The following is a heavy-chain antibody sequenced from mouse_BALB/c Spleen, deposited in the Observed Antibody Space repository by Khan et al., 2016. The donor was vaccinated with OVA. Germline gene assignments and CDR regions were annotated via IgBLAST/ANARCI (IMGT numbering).Heavy chain of an antibody. D-gene: IGHD2-14*01. V-gene: IGHV3-8*02. J-gene: IGHJ3*01. CDR2: MIYTGYT. CDR3: ARSTYRYAFDY. CDR1: GDSITSGY. Sequence: EVQLQESGPSLVKPSQTLSLTCSVTGDSITSGYWSWIRKFPGNKLEYMGYMIYTGYTYYNPSLKSRISITRHTSKNQYSLQLNSVTTEDTATYYCARSTYRYAFDYWGQGTLVTVSA.